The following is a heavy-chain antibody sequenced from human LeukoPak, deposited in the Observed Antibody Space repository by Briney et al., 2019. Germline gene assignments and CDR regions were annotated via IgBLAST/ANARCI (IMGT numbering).Heavy chain of an antibody. V-gene: IGHV4-59*01. CDR1: GGSISSYY. CDR2: ISYSGST. CDR3: ARAPERWYSYGSYTYYYMDV. Sequence: SETLSLTCTVSGGSISSYYWNWIRQPPGKGLEWIGSISYSGSTNYNPSLESRVTISVDTSKNQLSLKLSSVTAADTTVYYCARAPERWYSYGSYTYYYMDVWGKGTTVTVSS. D-gene: IGHD5-18*01. J-gene: IGHJ6*03.